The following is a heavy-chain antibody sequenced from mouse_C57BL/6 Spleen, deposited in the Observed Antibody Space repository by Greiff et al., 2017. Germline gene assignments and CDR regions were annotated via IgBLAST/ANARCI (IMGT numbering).Heavy chain of an antibody. CDR1: GYTFTSYW. CDR3: ARWDYYYGSSYRFDY. Sequence: QVHVKQPGAELVKPGASVKMSCKASGYTFTSYWITWVKQRPGQGLEWIGDIYPGSGSTNYNEKFKSKATLTVDTSSSTAYMQLSSLTSEDSAVYYCARWDYYYGSSYRFDYWGQGTTLAVSS. J-gene: IGHJ2*01. V-gene: IGHV1-55*01. CDR2: IYPGSGST. D-gene: IGHD1-1*01.